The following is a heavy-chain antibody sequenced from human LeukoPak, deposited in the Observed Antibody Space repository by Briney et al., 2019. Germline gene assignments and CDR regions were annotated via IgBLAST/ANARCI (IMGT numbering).Heavy chain of an antibody. D-gene: IGHD3-22*01. V-gene: IGHV7-4-1*02. CDR1: GYTFSTYP. CDR3: VRGIDTTGYFNY. J-gene: IGHJ4*02. CDR2: INTNTGSP. Sequence: ASVKVFCKASGYTFSTYPLNLVRQAPGQGLEWMGWINTNTGSPTYAQGLTGRFVFSLDTSVSTAFLQISSLKAEDTALYYCVRGIDTTGYFNYWGQGTLVTVSS.